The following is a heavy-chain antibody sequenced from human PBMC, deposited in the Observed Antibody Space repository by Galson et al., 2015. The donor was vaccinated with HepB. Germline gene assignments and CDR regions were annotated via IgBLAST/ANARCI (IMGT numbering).Heavy chain of an antibody. CDR3: ARDMQIVGAKGEGDAFDI. J-gene: IGHJ3*02. CDR2: ISSSSSTI. CDR1: GFTFSSYS. D-gene: IGHD1-26*01. V-gene: IGHV3-48*01. Sequence: SLRLSCAASGFTFSSYSMNWVRQAPGKGLEWVSYISSSSSTIYYADSVKGRFTISRDNAKNSLYLQMNSLRAGDTAVYYCARDMQIVGAKGEGDAFDIWGQGTMVTVSS.